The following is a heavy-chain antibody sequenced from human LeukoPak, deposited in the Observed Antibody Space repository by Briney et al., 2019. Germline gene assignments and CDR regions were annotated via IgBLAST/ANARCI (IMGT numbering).Heavy chain of an antibody. D-gene: IGHD2-15*01. J-gene: IGHJ4*02. CDR1: GGSFSGYY. CDR2: INHSGST. Sequence: PSETLSLTCAVYGGSFSGYYWSWIRQPPGKGLEWIGEINHSGSTNYNPSLKSRVTISVDTSKNQFSLKLSSVTAADTAVYYCARVPRIYCSGGSCYYFDYWGQGTLVTVSS. V-gene: IGHV4-34*01. CDR3: ARVPRIYCSGGSCYYFDY.